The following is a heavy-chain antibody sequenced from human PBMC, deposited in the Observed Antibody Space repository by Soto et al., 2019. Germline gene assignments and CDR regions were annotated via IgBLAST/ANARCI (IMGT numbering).Heavy chain of an antibody. D-gene: IGHD5-18*01. J-gene: IGHJ4*02. CDR2: ISSSSSTI. V-gene: IGHV3-48*01. CDR3: ARDSGYSYGPFDY. Sequence: SGGSLRLSCAASGFTFSSYSMNWVRQAPGKGLEWVSYISSSSSTIYYADSVKGRFTISRDNAKNSLYPQMNSLRAEDTAVYYCARDSGYSYGPFDYWGQGTLVTVSS. CDR1: GFTFSSYS.